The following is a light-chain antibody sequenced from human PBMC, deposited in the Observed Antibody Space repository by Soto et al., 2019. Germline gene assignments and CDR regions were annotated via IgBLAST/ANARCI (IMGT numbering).Light chain of an antibody. Sequence: PGERATLSCRASQSVLTKLAWYQHKPGQAPRLLVSGASSRATGIPDRFSGRGSGTDFTLIISRLEPEDFAVYYCQQYNNWPPWTFGQGTKVDIK. V-gene: IGKV3D-15*01. J-gene: IGKJ1*01. CDR3: QQYNNWPPWT. CDR2: GAS. CDR1: QSVLTK.